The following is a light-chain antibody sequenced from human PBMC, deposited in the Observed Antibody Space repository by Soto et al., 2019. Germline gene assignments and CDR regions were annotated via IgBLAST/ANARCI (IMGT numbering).Light chain of an antibody. CDR3: QQSSNVLFT. J-gene: IGKJ3*01. V-gene: IGKV3-11*01. CDR1: QSVSTY. CDR2: DAS. Sequence: EIVLRQTPATLSLFPGERATLSCRASQSVSTYLAWYQQKPGQAPRLLIYDASNRATGIPARFSGSGSGTDFTLTISSLEPEDFAVYYCQQSSNVLFTFGDGTKVDIK.